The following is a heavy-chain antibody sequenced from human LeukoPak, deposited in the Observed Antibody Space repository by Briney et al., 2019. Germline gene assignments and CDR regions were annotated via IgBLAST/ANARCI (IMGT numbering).Heavy chain of an antibody. CDR1: GFTFSSYS. CDR2: ISSSSSYI. CDR3: ARESAYGMDV. J-gene: IGHJ6*02. Sequence: GGSLRLSCAASGFTFSSYSMNWVRQAPRKGLEWVSSISSSSSYIYYADSVKGRLTISRDNAKNSLYLQMNSLRAEDTAVYYCARESAYGMDVWGQGTTVTVSS. V-gene: IGHV3-21*01.